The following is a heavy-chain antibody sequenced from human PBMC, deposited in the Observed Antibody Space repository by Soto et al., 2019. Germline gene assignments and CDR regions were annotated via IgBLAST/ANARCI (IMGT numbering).Heavy chain of an antibody. Sequence: GGSLRLSCAASGFTFSSYSMNWVRQAPGKGQEWVSYISSSSSTIYYADSVKGRFTISRDNAKNSLYLQMNSLRDEDTAVYYCASSGGGDCYSCDYYYGMDVWGQGTTVTVS. V-gene: IGHV3-48*02. J-gene: IGHJ6*02. CDR1: GFTFSSYS. D-gene: IGHD2-21*02. CDR2: ISSSSSTI. CDR3: ASSGGGDCYSCDYYYGMDV.